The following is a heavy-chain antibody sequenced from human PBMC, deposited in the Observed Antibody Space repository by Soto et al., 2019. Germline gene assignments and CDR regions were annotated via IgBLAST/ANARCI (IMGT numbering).Heavy chain of an antibody. Sequence: EVQLVESGGGLVQPGRSLRLSCAASGFTFDDYAMHWVRQAPGKGLEWVSGISWNSGSIGYADSVKGRFTISRDNAKNSLYLQMNSLRAEDTALYYCAKDAHSIVGYSYGYDYYYYGMDVWGQGTTVTVSS. CDR1: GFTFDDYA. D-gene: IGHD5-18*01. V-gene: IGHV3-9*01. J-gene: IGHJ6*02. CDR3: AKDAHSIVGYSYGYDYYYYGMDV. CDR2: ISWNSGSI.